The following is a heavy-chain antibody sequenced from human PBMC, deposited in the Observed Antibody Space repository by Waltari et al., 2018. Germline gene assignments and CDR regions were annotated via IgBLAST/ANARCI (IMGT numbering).Heavy chain of an antibody. J-gene: IGHJ5*02. Sequence: QVQLVQSGAEVKKPGASVKVSCKASGYTFSDYGISWVRQAPGQGLEWMGWNTGKKGNKNHDLKFQGRLIMTKDTSTTTVYMELTSLTSDDTAVYYCARERHRLMEEGYLMALDPWGQGTLVTVSS. D-gene: IGHD3-3*01. CDR1: GYTFSDYG. CDR2: NTGKKGNK. CDR3: ARERHRLMEEGYLMALDP. V-gene: IGHV1-18*01.